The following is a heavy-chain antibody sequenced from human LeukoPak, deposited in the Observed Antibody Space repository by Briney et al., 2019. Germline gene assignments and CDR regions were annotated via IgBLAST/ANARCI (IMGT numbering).Heavy chain of an antibody. CDR3: ARGGRALPF. CDR2: ISSSATAI. J-gene: IGHJ4*02. CDR1: GFAFSSYE. V-gene: IGHV3-48*03. D-gene: IGHD3-10*01. Sequence: GGSLRLSCAASGFAFSSYEMNWVRQAPGKGLEWISYISSSATAIYYADSVRGRFTISRDNAKNSLYLQMNSLRPEDTAVYYCARGGRALPFWGQGTLVTVSS.